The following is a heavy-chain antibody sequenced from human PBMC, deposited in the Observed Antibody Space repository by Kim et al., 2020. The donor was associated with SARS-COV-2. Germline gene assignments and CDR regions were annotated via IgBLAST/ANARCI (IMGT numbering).Heavy chain of an antibody. CDR3: TRADILTGYSIDY. D-gene: IGHD3-9*01. Sequence: SETLSLTCSVSGDSITSNSYYWGWIRQPPGKGLEWVGSISYSGNPYYNPSLKSRVTISVDTSKNQFSLRLTSVSAADMAVYYCTRADILTGYSIDYWGQGALVTVSS. CDR1: GDSITSNSYY. J-gene: IGHJ4*02. V-gene: IGHV4-39*01. CDR2: ISYSGNP.